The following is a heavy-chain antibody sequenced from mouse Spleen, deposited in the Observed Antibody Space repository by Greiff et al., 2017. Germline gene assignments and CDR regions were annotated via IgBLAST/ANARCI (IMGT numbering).Heavy chain of an antibody. D-gene: IGHD1-1*01. CDR3: ARAYYGRAMDY. Sequence: EVKLVESGGGLVKPGGSLKLSCAASGFTFSDYGMHWVRQAPEKGLEWVAYISSGSSTIYYADTVKGRFTISRDNAKNTLFLQMTSLRSEDTAMYYCARAYYGRAMDYWGQGTSVTVSS. J-gene: IGHJ4*01. CDR2: ISSGSSTI. CDR1: GFTFSDYG. V-gene: IGHV5-17*01.